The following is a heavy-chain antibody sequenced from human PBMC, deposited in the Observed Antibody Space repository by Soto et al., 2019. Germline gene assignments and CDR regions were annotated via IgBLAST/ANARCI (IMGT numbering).Heavy chain of an antibody. CDR2: IYSGGST. CDR1: GFTVSSNY. V-gene: IGHV3-66*01. J-gene: IGHJ2*01. D-gene: IGHD4-17*01. CDR3: ARVAVIYGDYGWYFDL. Sequence: VQLVESGGGLVQPGGSLRLSCAASGFTVSSNYMSWVRQAPGKGLEWVSVIYSGGSTYYADSVKGRFTISRDNSKNTLYLQMNSLRAEDTAVYYCARVAVIYGDYGWYFDLWGRGTLVTVSS.